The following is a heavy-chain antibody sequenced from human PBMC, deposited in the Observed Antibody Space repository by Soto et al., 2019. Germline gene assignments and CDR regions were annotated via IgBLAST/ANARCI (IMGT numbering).Heavy chain of an antibody. J-gene: IGHJ4*02. CDR1: GFTFSSYA. D-gene: IGHD3-22*01. CDR2: ISGSGGST. V-gene: IGHV3-23*01. Sequence: GESLKISCAASGFTFSSYAMSWVRQAPGKGLEWVSAISGSGGSTYYADSVKGRFTISRDNTKNSVYLQMNSLSAEDTAVYYCASYYYDSSGYYLGFDYWGQGTLVTVSS. CDR3: ASYYYDSSGYYLGFDY.